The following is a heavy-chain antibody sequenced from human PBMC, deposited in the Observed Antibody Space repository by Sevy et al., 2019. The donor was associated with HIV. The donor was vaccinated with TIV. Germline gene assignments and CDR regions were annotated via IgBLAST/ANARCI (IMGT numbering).Heavy chain of an antibody. Sequence: GGSLRLSCVGSGISISSHWMNCVRQSPGKGLEWVANINQDGSEIYYVDSVKGRFTISRDNAKNSGYLQMHFLRVEDSGVYYCARAMGVWGQGTTVTVSS. CDR1: GISISSHW. CDR3: ARAMGV. V-gene: IGHV3-7*01. J-gene: IGHJ6*02. CDR2: INQDGSEI.